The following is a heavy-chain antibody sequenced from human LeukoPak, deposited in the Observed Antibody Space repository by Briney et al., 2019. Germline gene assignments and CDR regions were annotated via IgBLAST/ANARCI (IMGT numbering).Heavy chain of an antibody. CDR2: ISSSSSYI. CDR3: ARGKVGRFGEPIPLDY. D-gene: IGHD3-10*01. Sequence: PGGSLRLSCAASGFTFSSYSMNWVRQAPGKGLEWVSSISSSSSYIYYADSVKGRFTISRDNSKNTLYLQMNSLRAEDTAVYYCARGKVGRFGEPIPLDYWGQGTLVTVSS. J-gene: IGHJ4*02. CDR1: GFTFSSYS. V-gene: IGHV3-21*01.